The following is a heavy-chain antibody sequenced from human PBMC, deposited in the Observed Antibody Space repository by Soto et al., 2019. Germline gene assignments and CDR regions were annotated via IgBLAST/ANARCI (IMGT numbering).Heavy chain of an antibody. CDR3: ARGALLRYFDWLLTEDYYYYYYMDV. CDR1: SGSISSSNW. D-gene: IGHD3-9*01. Sequence: SETLSLTCAVSSGSISSSNWWSWVRQPPGKGLEWIGEIYHSGSTNYNPSLKSRVTISVDKSKNQFSLKLSSVTAADTAVYYCARGALLRYFDWLLTEDYYYYYYMDVWGKGTTVTVSS. V-gene: IGHV4-4*02. CDR2: IYHSGST. J-gene: IGHJ6*03.